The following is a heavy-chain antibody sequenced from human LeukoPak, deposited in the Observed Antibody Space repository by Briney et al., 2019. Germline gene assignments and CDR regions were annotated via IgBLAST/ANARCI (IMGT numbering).Heavy chain of an antibody. Sequence: PSETLSLTCTVSGGSVSSDSYYWSWIRQPPGKGLEWIGYIYYSGSTNYNPSLKSRVTISVDTSKNQFSLKLSPVTAADTAVYYCARGYYYGSGSFDYWGQGTLVTVSS. CDR3: ARGYYYGSGSFDY. CDR1: GGSVSSDSYY. V-gene: IGHV4-61*01. J-gene: IGHJ4*02. CDR2: IYYSGST. D-gene: IGHD3-10*01.